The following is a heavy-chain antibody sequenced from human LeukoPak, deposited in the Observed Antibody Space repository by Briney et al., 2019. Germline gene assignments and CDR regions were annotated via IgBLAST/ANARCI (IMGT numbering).Heavy chain of an antibody. D-gene: IGHD2-21*02. J-gene: IGHJ4*02. Sequence: PSETLSLTCTVSGGSISSYFWSWIRQPPGEGLEWIGHISYIGNTNYNTSLKSRLTMSIDTSKKQFSLKLSAVTAADTAVYYCARCDPYYFDSWGQGTLVTVSS. CDR3: ARCDPYYFDS. V-gene: IGHV4-59*08. CDR2: ISYIGNT. CDR1: GGSISSYF.